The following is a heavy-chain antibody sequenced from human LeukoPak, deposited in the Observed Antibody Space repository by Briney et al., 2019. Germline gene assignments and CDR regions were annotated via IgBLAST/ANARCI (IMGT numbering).Heavy chain of an antibody. J-gene: IGHJ3*02. CDR1: GGSISSSGYY. Sequence: PSETLSLTCTVSGGSISSSGYYWGWIRQPPGKGLEWIGSISYSGNTYYNPSLKSQVTISADTSKNQFSLKLSSVTAADTAVYYCAREETGKTDAFDIWGQGTMVTVSS. D-gene: IGHD5-24*01. CDR3: AREETGKTDAFDI. V-gene: IGHV4-39*07. CDR2: ISYSGNT.